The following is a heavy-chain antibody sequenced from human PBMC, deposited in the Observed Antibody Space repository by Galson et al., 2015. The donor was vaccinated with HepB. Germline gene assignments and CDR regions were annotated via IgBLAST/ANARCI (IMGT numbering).Heavy chain of an antibody. Sequence: PALVKPTQTLTLTCTVSGLSLSNTRMGASWIRQPPGKALEWLAHIFSNDEKSYSTSLKSRLTISKDTSTSQVVLTMTNMDPVDTATYYCARIAVAGLNWFDPWGQGTLVTVSS. CDR1: GLSLSNTRMG. CDR3: ARIAVAGLNWFDP. J-gene: IGHJ5*02. D-gene: IGHD6-19*01. CDR2: IFSNDEK. V-gene: IGHV2-26*01.